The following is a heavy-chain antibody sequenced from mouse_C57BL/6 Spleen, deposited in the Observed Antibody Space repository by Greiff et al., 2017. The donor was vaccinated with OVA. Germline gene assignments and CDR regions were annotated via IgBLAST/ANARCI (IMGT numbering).Heavy chain of an antibody. CDR1: GYSITSDY. D-gene: IGHD2-3*01. V-gene: IGHV3-8*01. CDR2: ISYSGST. Sequence: EVKLVESGPGLAKPSQTLSLTCSVTGYSITSDYWNWIRKFPGHKLEYMGYISYSGSTYYHPSLKSRISITPDTSTNHYYLQLNSVTTESTATYYCARDIYDGSFYDYWGKGTTLTVSS. CDR3: ARDIYDGSFYDY. J-gene: IGHJ2*01.